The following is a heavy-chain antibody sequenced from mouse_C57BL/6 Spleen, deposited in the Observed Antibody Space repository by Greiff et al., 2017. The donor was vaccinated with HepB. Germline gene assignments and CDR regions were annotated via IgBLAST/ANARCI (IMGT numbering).Heavy chain of an antibody. CDR3: ARANWDEGAWFAY. D-gene: IGHD4-1*01. CDR2: INPNYGTT. Sequence: EVQLKQSGPELVKPGASVKISCKASGYSFTDYNMNWVKQSNGKSLEWIGIINPNYGTTSYKQKFKGKATLTVDQSSSTAYMQLNSLTSEDAAVYYCARANWDEGAWFAYWGQGTLVTVSA. J-gene: IGHJ3*01. CDR1: GYSFTDYN. V-gene: IGHV1-39*01.